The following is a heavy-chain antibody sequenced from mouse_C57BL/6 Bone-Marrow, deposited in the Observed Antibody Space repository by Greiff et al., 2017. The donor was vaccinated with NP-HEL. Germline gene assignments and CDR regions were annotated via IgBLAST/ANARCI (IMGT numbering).Heavy chain of an antibody. J-gene: IGHJ3*01. CDR3: ARGGIYYDYAWFAY. CDR1: GYAFTNYL. Sequence: QVQLQQSGAELVRPGTSVKVSCKASGYAFTNYLIEWVKQRPGQGLEWIGVINPGSGGTNYNEKFKGKATLTADKSSSTAYMHLSSLTSEDSAVYFCARGGIYYDYAWFAYWGQGTLVTVSA. V-gene: IGHV1-54*01. CDR2: INPGSGGT. D-gene: IGHD2-4*01.